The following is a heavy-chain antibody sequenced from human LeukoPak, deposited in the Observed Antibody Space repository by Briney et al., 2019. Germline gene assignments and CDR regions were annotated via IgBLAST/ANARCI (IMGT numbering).Heavy chain of an antibody. CDR3: ARDCGGDCYHPRPNDAFDI. J-gene: IGHJ3*02. Sequence: PSETLSLTCAVSGGSISSYYWGWIRQPAGKGLEWIGRIYTSGSTNYNPSLKSRVTMSVDTSKNQFSLKLSSVTAADTAVYYCARDCGGDCYHPRPNDAFDIWGQGTMVTVSS. CDR1: GGSISSYY. V-gene: IGHV4-4*07. CDR2: IYTSGST. D-gene: IGHD2-21*02.